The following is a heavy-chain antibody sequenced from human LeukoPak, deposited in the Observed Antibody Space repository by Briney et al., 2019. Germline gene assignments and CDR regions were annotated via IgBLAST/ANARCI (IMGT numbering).Heavy chain of an antibody. V-gene: IGHV4-59*01. D-gene: IGHD3-22*01. CDR2: IYYSGSI. CDR3: ARADYYDSGGAIDY. J-gene: IGHJ4*02. CDR1: GGSISSYY. Sequence: SENLSLTCTVSGGSISSYYWSWIRQPPGKGLEWIGYIYYSGSINYNPSLKSRVTIPVDTSKNQFSLKLSSVTAADTAVYYCARADYYDSGGAIDYWGQGTLVTVSS.